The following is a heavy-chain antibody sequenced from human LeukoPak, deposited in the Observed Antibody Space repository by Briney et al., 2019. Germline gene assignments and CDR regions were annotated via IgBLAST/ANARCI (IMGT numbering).Heavy chain of an antibody. D-gene: IGHD3-9*01. CDR1: GFTFSSYS. V-gene: IGHV3-21*01. CDR3: FKQKTAYEILTGYPSDAFDI. J-gene: IGHJ3*02. CDR2: ISSSSSYI. Sequence: GGTLRLSCAASGFTFSSYSMNLARQAPGKELERVSTISSSSSYIYYADSFKGRFTIYRDNAQNSLDLPMNSLRAEATAVFFFFKQKTAYEILTGYPSDAFDIWGQGTMVTVSS.